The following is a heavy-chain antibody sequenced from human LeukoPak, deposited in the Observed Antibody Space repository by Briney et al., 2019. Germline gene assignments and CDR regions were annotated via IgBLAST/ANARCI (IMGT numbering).Heavy chain of an antibody. CDR2: ISPTGSTT. Sequence: GGSLRLSRAASGFSFSGHWMHWARQLPGKGLVWVSRISPTGSTTSYADSVKGRFTVSRDNAKNTLYLQVNNLRAEDTAVYYCARGPSSNWSGLDFWGQGTLLTVSS. CDR1: GFSFSGHW. J-gene: IGHJ4*02. V-gene: IGHV3-74*01. D-gene: IGHD6-6*01. CDR3: ARGPSSNWSGLDF.